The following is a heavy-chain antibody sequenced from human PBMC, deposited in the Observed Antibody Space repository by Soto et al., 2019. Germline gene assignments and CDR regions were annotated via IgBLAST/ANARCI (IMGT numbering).Heavy chain of an antibody. CDR3: ARSVVP. V-gene: IGHV4-31*03. J-gene: IGHJ5*02. CDR1: CGSISSCGYY. Sequence: SETLSLTCTVSCGSISSCGYYWSWIRQHPGKGLEWIGYIYYSGSTYYKPSLKSRVTISVDTSKNQFSLKLSSVTAANTAVDYCARSVVPCGRGTRVTDSS. CDR2: IYYSGST. D-gene: IGHD2-21*01.